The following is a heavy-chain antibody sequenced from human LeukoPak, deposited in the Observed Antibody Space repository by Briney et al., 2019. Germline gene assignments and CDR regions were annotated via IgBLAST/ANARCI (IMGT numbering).Heavy chain of an antibody. Sequence: PSETLSLTCTVSGGSTSSGSYYWSWIRQPAGKGLQWIGRLHTSGSTNYNPSLGSRVAISVDTSKNQFSLKLRSMTAADTAVYYCARDRGGIVGDTNAFDIWGQGTMDTVSS. J-gene: IGHJ3*02. CDR3: ARDRGGIVGDTNAFDI. CDR1: GGSTSSGSYY. CDR2: LHTSGST. V-gene: IGHV4-61*02. D-gene: IGHD1-26*01.